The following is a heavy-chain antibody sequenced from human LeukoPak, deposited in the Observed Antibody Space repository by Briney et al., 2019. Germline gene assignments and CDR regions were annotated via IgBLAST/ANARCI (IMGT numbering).Heavy chain of an antibody. CDR3: ARGEYSGYDPLGDFDY. Sequence: EASVKVSCKASGYTFTSYGISWVRQAPGQGLEWMGWISAYNGNTNYAQKLQGRVTMATDTSTSTAYMELRSLRSDDTAVYYCARGEYSGYDPLGDFDYWGQGTLVTVSS. CDR2: ISAYNGNT. J-gene: IGHJ4*02. CDR1: GYTFTSYG. D-gene: IGHD5-12*01. V-gene: IGHV1-18*01.